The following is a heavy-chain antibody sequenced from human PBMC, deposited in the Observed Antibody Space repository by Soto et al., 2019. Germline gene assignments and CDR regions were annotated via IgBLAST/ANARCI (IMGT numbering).Heavy chain of an antibody. CDR3: ARDRIIGTSYSDY. J-gene: IGHJ4*02. CDR1: GGSINSSDYL. CDR2: IYYSGST. V-gene: IGHV4-39*07. D-gene: IGHD1-7*01. Sequence: SETLSLTCTVSGGSINSSDYLWGWIRQPPGKGLEWIGSIYYSGSTYYNPSLESRVTMSVDTSRNQFSLKLTSVTAADTAVYYCARDRIIGTSYSDYWGQGVLVTVSS.